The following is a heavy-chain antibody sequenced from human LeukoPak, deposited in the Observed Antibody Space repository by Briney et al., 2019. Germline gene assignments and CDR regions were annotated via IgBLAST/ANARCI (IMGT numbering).Heavy chain of an antibody. CDR2: ISSSGSSK. D-gene: IGHD4-23*01. V-gene: IGHV3-11*01. CDR3: AKGATVVTPPWGY. Sequence: GGSLRLSCAASGFTFSDYYMRWIRQAPGKGLEWVSYISSSGSSKYYADSVKGRFTISRDNSKNTLYLQMNSLRAEDTAVYYCAKGATVVTPPWGYWGQGTLVTVSS. J-gene: IGHJ4*02. CDR1: GFTFSDYY.